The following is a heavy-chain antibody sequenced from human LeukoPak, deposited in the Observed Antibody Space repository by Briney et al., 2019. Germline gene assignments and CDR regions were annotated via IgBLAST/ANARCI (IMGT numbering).Heavy chain of an antibody. J-gene: IGHJ5*02. Sequence: PSETLSLTCTVSGGXISSSSYYWGWLRQPPGKGLEWIGSTYYSGTTYYNPSLKSRVTISVDTSKNQFSLKLSSVTAADTAVYYCARRSIAVAAWFDPWGQGTLVTVSS. CDR1: GGXISSSSYY. V-gene: IGHV4-39*01. CDR2: TYYSGTT. D-gene: IGHD6-19*01. CDR3: ARRSIAVAAWFDP.